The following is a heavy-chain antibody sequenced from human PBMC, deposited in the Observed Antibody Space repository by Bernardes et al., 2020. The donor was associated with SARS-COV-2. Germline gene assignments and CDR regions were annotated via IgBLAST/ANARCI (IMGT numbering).Heavy chain of an antibody. V-gene: IGHV2-70*01. J-gene: IGHJ6*02. CDR3: ARYYGDALYYYGMDV. CDR1: GFSLSTSGMC. Sequence: SGPTLVKPTQTLTLTCTFSGFSLSTSGMCVSWIRQPPGKALEWLALIDWDDDKYYSTSLKTRLTISKDTSKNQVVLTMTNMDPVDTATYYRARYYGDALYYYGMDVWGQGTTVTVSS. D-gene: IGHD4-17*01. CDR2: IDWDDDK.